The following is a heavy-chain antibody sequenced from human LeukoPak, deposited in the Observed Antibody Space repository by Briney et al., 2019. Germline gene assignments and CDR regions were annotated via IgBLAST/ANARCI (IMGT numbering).Heavy chain of an antibody. J-gene: IGHJ4*02. Sequence: SGESLRLSCAASGFTFSNYWLHWVRQAPGKGLEWVSSISSSSSYIYYADSVKGRFTISRDNAKNSLYLQMNSLRAEDTAVYYCARDIGITGTTSDFDYWGQGTLVTVSS. CDR3: ARDIGITGTTSDFDY. V-gene: IGHV3-21*01. CDR1: GFTFSNYW. CDR2: ISSSSSYI. D-gene: IGHD1-7*01.